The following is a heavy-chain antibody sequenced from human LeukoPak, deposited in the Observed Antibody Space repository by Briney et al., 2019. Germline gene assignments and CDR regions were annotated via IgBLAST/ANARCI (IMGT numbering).Heavy chain of an antibody. J-gene: IGHJ4*02. CDR1: GFTFSDLH. Sequence: GGSLRLSCAASGFTFSDLHIDWVRQAPGKGLEWVGRIRNKATSYTTEYAASVKGRFTISGDDSKNSVYLQMNNLQTEDTAVYYCAGGSRGYLDYWGQGTLVTVSS. CDR2: IRNKATSYTT. V-gene: IGHV3-72*01. D-gene: IGHD5-12*01. CDR3: AGGSRGYLDY.